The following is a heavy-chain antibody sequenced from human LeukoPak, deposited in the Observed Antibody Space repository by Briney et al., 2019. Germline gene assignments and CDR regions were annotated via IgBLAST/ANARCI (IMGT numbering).Heavy chain of an antibody. CDR1: GGTFSSYA. CDR3: ARDIYGSGSYYNPYYFDY. Sequence: ASVKVSCKASGGTFSSYAISWVRQAPGQGLKWMGRIIPILGIANYAQKLQGRVTITADKPTSAAYMELSSLRSEDTGVYYCARDIYGSGSYYNPYYFDYWGQGTLVTVSS. D-gene: IGHD3-10*01. V-gene: IGHV1-69*04. CDR2: IIPILGIA. J-gene: IGHJ4*02.